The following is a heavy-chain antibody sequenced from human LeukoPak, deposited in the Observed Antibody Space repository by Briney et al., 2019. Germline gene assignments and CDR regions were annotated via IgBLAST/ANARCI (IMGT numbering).Heavy chain of an antibody. CDR1: GFTFSSYA. D-gene: IGHD3-10*01. CDR2: ISGSGGST. J-gene: IGHJ4*02. V-gene: IGHV3-23*01. CDR3: AKVPTLWFGELFMYYFDY. Sequence: PGGSLRLSCAASGFTFSSYAMSWVRQAPGKGLEWVSGISGSGGSTYYADSVKGRFTISRDNSKNTLYLQMNSLRAEDTAVYYCAKVPTLWFGELFMYYFDYWGQGTLVTVSS.